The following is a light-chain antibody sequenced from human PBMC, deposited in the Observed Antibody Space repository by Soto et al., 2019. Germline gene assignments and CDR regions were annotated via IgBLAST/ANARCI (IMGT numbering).Light chain of an antibody. CDR1: QSISSW. Sequence: DIQMTQSPSTLSASVGDRVTITCRASQSISSWLAWYQQKQGKAPKRLIYKASTLESGIPSRFSGGGSGTEFTLTISSLQPDDFATYYCQQYDIFSLTFGGGTKVEVK. V-gene: IGKV1-5*03. J-gene: IGKJ4*01. CDR2: KAS. CDR3: QQYDIFSLT.